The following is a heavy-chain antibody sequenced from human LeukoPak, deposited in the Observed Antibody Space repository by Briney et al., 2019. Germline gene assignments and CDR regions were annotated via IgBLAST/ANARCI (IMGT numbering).Heavy chain of an antibody. J-gene: IGHJ6*03. CDR2: IYYTGTT. V-gene: IGHV4-39*07. CDR1: GGSISSPNNY. Sequence: SETLSLTCTVSGGSISSPNNYWGWIRQPPGKGLEWIGTIYYTGTTYYKPSLTSRVTMSVDTSKNQFSLKLTSVTAADTAVYYCARGYANMDVWGKGTTVTVSS. D-gene: IGHD3-16*01. CDR3: ARGYANMDV.